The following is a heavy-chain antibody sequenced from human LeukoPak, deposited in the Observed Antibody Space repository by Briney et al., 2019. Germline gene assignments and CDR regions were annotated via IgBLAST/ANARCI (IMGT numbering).Heavy chain of an antibody. CDR3: ARRYCSSTSCTLDY. D-gene: IGHD2-2*01. CDR1: GFTLSSYE. Sequence: GGSLRLPCAASGFTLSSYEVNWVRQAPGKGLEWVSYISPSGSTKYYADSVTGRFTISRDNAENSLYLQMNSLRAEDTAVYYCARRYCSSTSCTLDYWGQGTLVTVSS. V-gene: IGHV3-48*03. CDR2: ISPSGSTK. J-gene: IGHJ4*02.